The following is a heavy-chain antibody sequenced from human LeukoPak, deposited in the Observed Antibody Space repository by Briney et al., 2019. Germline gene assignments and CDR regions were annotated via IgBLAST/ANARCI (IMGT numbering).Heavy chain of an antibody. CDR2: IIPIFGIA. CDR3: AREEVEMATGGAFDI. J-gene: IGHJ3*02. V-gene: IGHV1-69*04. D-gene: IGHD5-24*01. CDR1: GGTFSSYA. Sequence: SVKVSCKASGGTFSSYAISWVRQAPGQGLEWMGRIIPIFGIANYAQKFQGRVTITADKSTSTAYMELSSLRSEDTAVYYCAREEVEMATGGAFDIWDQGTMVTVSS.